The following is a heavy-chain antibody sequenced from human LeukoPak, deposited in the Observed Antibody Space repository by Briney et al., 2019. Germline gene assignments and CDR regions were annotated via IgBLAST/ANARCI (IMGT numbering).Heavy chain of an antibody. D-gene: IGHD3-10*01. V-gene: IGHV3-23*01. CDR2: ISNNGGYT. J-gene: IGHJ4*02. CDR1: GFTFSSSA. CDR3: AKETWIGEPSPYDY. Sequence: GGSLRLSCAASGFTFSSSAMSWVRQYPGKGLEWVSAISNNGGYTYYADSVKGRFTISRDNSKNTLYLQMNSLRAEDTAVYYCAKETWIGEPSPYDYWGQGTLVTVSS.